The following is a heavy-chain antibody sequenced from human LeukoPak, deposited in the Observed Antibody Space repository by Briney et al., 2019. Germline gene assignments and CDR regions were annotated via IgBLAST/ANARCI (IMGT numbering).Heavy chain of an antibody. CDR2: ISYDGSNE. CDR3: AKDRVDGSGSQFDS. CDR1: GFTFSSYV. D-gene: IGHD3-10*01. V-gene: IGHV3-30*04. Sequence: PGRSPRLSCAASGFTFSSYVHWVRQAPGKGLEWVAIISYDGSNEYYADSVKGRFTISRDNSKNTLYLQMNSLRADDTAVYYCAKDRVDGSGSQFDSWGQGSLVIVSS. J-gene: IGHJ4*02.